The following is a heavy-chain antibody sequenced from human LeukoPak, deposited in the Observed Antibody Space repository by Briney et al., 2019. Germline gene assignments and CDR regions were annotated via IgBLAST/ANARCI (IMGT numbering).Heavy chain of an antibody. CDR2: ISWNSGSI. D-gene: IGHD6-19*01. J-gene: IGHJ4*02. CDR3: AKDKGSSGWEPSDY. Sequence: GGSLRLSCAASGFTFDDYAMHWVRQAPGKGLEWVSGISWNSGSIGYADSVKGRFTISRDNAKNSLYLQMNSLRAEDTALYYCAKDKGSSGWEPSDYWGQGTLVTVSS. CDR1: GFTFDDYA. V-gene: IGHV3-9*01.